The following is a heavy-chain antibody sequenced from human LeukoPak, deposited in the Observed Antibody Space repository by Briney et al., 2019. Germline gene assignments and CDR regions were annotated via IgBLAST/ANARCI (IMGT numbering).Heavy chain of an antibody. Sequence: ASVKVSCKVSGYTLTELSMHWVRQAPGKGLEWMGGFDPEDGETIYAQKFQGRVTMTEDTSTDTAYMELSSLRSEDTAVYYCATVESEGPVAAGDYNWFDPWGQGTLVTVSS. D-gene: IGHD6-13*01. V-gene: IGHV1-24*01. CDR1: GYTLTELS. J-gene: IGHJ5*02. CDR2: FDPEDGET. CDR3: ATVESEGPVAAGDYNWFDP.